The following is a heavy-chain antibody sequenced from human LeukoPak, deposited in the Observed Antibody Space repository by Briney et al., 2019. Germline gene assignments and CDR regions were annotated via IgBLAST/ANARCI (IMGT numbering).Heavy chain of an antibody. D-gene: IGHD1-26*01. Sequence: GGSLRLSCLASGFTFNNALHWVRQGPGKGLEWVSGVSWKSHVIDYADSVKGRFTISRDNAKNSLFLEMNSLRPEDTASYYCVKGNSGTYATYFDSWGQGTMVTVDS. V-gene: IGHV3-9*01. J-gene: IGHJ4*02. CDR2: VSWKSHVI. CDR3: VKGNSGTYATYFDS. CDR1: GFTFNNA.